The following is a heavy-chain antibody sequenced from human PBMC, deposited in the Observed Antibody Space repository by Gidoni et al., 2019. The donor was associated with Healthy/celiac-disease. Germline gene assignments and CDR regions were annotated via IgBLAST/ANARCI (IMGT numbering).Heavy chain of an antibody. Sequence: QVQLQESGPGLVKPSETLSLTRTVPGGSFSSYYWSWIRQPPGKGLEWIGYIYYSGSTNYTPSLKSRVTISVDTSKNQFSLKLSSVTAADTAVYYCARTVSDFWTNWFDPWGQGTLVTVSS. J-gene: IGHJ5*02. CDR1: GGSFSSYY. D-gene: IGHD3-3*01. CDR3: ARTVSDFWTNWFDP. V-gene: IGHV4-59*01. CDR2: IYYSGST.